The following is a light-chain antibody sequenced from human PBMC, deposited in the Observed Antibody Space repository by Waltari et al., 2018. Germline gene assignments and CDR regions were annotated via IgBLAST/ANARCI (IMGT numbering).Light chain of an antibody. CDR1: SSDVCGYKY. CDR2: DGV. V-gene: IGLV2-14*03. CDR3: TSYTSSSSSAYVV. Sequence: QSALTQPASVSGSPGQSITISCTGTSSDVCGYKYVSWYHHHPGKAPKLILYDGVTRPSGVSNRFPGAKSGNTASLTISGLQSEDEADYYCTSYTSSSSSAYVVFGGGTKLTVL. J-gene: IGLJ2*01.